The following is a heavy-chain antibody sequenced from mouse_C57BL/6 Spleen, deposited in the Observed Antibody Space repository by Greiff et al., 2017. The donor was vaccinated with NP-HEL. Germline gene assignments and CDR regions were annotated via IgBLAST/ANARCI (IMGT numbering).Heavy chain of an antibody. Sequence: EVKVVESGGGLVKPGGSLKLSCAASGFTFSDYGMHWVRQAPEKGLEWVAYISSGSSTIYYADTVKGRITISRDNAKNTLFLQMTSLGSEDTSMYYCARQGYYGSSGRYYFGYWGPGTTLSVYS. J-gene: IGHJ2*01. CDR2: ISSGSSTI. D-gene: IGHD1-1*01. CDR3: ARQGYYGSSGRYYFGY. CDR1: GFTFSDYG. V-gene: IGHV5-17*01.